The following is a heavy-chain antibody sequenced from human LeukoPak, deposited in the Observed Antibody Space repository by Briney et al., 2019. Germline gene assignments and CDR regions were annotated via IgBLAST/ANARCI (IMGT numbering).Heavy chain of an antibody. V-gene: IGHV4-34*01. J-gene: IGHJ3*02. CDR2: INHSGST. Sequence: SETLSLTCAVYGGSFSGYYWSWIRQPPGKGLEWIGEINHSGSTNYNPSLKSRVTISVDRSKNQFSLQLSSVTAADTAVYYCAREGRGIRGDAFHIWGQGTLVTVSS. CDR1: GGSFSGYY. CDR3: AREGRGIRGDAFHI. D-gene: IGHD3-16*01.